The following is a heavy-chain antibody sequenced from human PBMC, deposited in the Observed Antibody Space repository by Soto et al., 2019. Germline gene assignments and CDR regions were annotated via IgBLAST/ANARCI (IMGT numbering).Heavy chain of an antibody. D-gene: IGHD4-17*01. V-gene: IGHV3-74*01. CDR1: GFTFSSYW. CDR3: AREPYGDYAYGMDV. Sequence: GGSLRLSCAASGFTFSSYWMHWVRQAPGKGLVWVSRINSDGSSTSYADSVKGRFTISRDNAKNTLYLQMNSLRAEDTAVYYCAREPYGDYAYGMDVWGQGTTVTVSS. J-gene: IGHJ6*02. CDR2: INSDGSST.